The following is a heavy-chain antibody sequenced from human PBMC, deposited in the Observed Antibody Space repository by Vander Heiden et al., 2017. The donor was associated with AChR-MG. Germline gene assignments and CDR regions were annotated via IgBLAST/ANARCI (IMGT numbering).Heavy chain of an antibody. CDR1: GGTFSSYA. CDR2: IIPIFGTA. CDR3: ARRVTKRGVDYYYYGMDV. J-gene: IGHJ6*02. V-gene: IGHV1-69*01. D-gene: IGHD2-21*02. Sequence: QVQLVQSGAEVKKPGSSVKVSCKASGGTFSSYAISWVRQAPGQGLEWMGGIIPIFGTANYAQKFQGRVTITADESTSTAYMELSSLRSEDTAVYYCARRVTKRGVDYYYYGMDVWGQGTTVTVSS.